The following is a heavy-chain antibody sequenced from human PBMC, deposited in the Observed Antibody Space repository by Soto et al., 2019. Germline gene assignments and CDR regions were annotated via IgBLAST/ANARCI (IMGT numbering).Heavy chain of an antibody. CDR3: ATEIQRGGPRANDAFDG. CDR2: LNPDTGNT. J-gene: IGHJ3*01. CDR1: GFTFSDNL. Sequence: QVQLVQSGAELKKPGASVNISCTASGFTFSDNLINWVRQVPGQGLEWMGWLNPDTGNTRYSETFQGRVTISSHPSASIAYLELSGLENEATGRYFCATEIQRGGPRANDAFDGWAQGTLSTVAS. V-gene: IGHV1-3*01. D-gene: IGHD5-18*01.